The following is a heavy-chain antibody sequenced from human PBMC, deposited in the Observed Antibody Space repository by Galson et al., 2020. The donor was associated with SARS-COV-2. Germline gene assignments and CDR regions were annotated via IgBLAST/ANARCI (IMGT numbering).Heavy chain of an antibody. D-gene: IGHD1-26*01. Sequence: ASVKVSCKVSGYILTELSMHWVRQAPGKGLEWMGGFDPEDGETLYAQKFQGRVTMTEDTSTDTAYMELSSLRSEDTAVYYCATGPFIVGATVDWFDPWGQGTLVTVSS. CDR3: ATGPFIVGATVDWFDP. CDR1: GYILTELS. V-gene: IGHV1-24*01. J-gene: IGHJ5*02. CDR2: FDPEDGET.